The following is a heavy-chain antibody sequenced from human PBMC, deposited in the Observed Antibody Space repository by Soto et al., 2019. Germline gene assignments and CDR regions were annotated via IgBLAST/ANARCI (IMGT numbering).Heavy chain of an antibody. J-gene: IGHJ4*02. D-gene: IGHD2-21*02. V-gene: IGHV1-46*01. CDR2: INPSGGRT. CDR3: ARDGDYFFDY. CDR1: GYTFLNYY. Sequence: ASVKVSCKSSGYTFLNYYVHWVRQAPGQGLEWMGLINPSGGRTIYPQKFQGRVTMTRDTSTSTVYVELSSLRSEDTAVYYCARDGDYFFDYWGQGTLVTVSS.